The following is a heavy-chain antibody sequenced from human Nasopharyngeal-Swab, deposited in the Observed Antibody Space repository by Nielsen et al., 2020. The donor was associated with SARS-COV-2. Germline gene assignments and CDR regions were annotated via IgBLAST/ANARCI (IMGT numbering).Heavy chain of an antibody. CDR3: ARGGRGIFGVVTNFDY. J-gene: IGHJ4*02. Sequence: RQAPGKGLEWIGYIYYSGSTNYNPSLKSRVTISVDTSKNQFSLKLSSVTAADTAVYYCARGGRGIFGVVTNFDYWGQGTLVTISS. D-gene: IGHD3-3*01. V-gene: IGHV4-59*01. CDR2: IYYSGST.